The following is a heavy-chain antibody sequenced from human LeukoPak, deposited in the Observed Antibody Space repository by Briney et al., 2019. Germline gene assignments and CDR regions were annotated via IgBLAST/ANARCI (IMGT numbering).Heavy chain of an antibody. CDR2: IYYSGST. CDR1: GGSISSGGYY. Sequence: KPSQTLSLTCTVSGGSISSGGYYWSWIRQHPGKGLEWIGYIYYSGSTYYNPSLKSRVTISVDTSKNQFSLKLSSVTAADTAVYYCARVPSYYYDSSVGFDYWGQGTLVTVSS. V-gene: IGHV4-31*03. CDR3: ARVPSYYYDSSVGFDY. D-gene: IGHD3-22*01. J-gene: IGHJ4*02.